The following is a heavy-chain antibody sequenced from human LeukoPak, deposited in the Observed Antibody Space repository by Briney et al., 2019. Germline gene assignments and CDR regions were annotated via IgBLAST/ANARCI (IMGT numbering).Heavy chain of an antibody. CDR3: VTEGSSPKYFDF. J-gene: IGHJ4*02. D-gene: IGHD3-10*01. V-gene: IGHV3-15*01. CDR1: GFTFSDVW. CDR2: IRSKTHGGTT. Sequence: PGGSLRLSCAASGFTFSDVWMSWVRQAPGMGLEWIGRIRSKTHGGTTDYAAPVKGRFSISRDDSKNTLYLQMNSLETEDTAVYYCVTEGSSPKYFDFWGQGTLVTVSS.